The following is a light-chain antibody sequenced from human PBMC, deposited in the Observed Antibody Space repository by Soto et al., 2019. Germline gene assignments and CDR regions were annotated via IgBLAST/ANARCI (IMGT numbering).Light chain of an antibody. CDR2: AAS. V-gene: IGKV1-39*01. J-gene: IGKJ5*01. Sequence: DIQMTQSPFSMSASVGDRVTITCRAVQSIFSSLNWYQHKPGKAHKLLIYAASTLQSGVPSRFRGSGYGTDFALTISSLTPEDFATYYCQQSYNSPPITFGQGTRLEFK. CDR1: QSIFSS. CDR3: QQSYNSPPIT.